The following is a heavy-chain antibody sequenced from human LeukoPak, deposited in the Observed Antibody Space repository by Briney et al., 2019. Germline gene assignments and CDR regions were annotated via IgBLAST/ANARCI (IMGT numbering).Heavy chain of an antibody. CDR3: AKDHSNWGLDP. V-gene: IGHV3-23*01. CDR1: GFNFNNYP. CDR2: ISSSGGTT. J-gene: IGHJ5*02. Sequence: PGGSLRLSCAASGFNFNNYPMAWVRQAPGKGLEWVAAISSSGGTTYYADSVMGRFTVSRDNSQNTLFLQMTSLRADDTAVYYCAKDHSNWGLDPWGQGTLVTVSS. D-gene: IGHD7-27*01.